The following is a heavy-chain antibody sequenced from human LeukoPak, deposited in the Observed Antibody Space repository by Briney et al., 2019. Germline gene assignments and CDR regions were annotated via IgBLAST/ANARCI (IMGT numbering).Heavy chain of an antibody. CDR3: ASRPWFGELYDYYYGMDV. D-gene: IGHD3-10*01. J-gene: IGHJ6*02. CDR2: ISSSSSYI. CDR1: GFTFSSYS. Sequence: GGSLRLSCAASGFTFSSYSVNWLRQAPGKGLEWVSSISSSSSYIYYADSVKGRFTSSRDNAKNSLYLQMNSLRAEDTAVYYCASRPWFGELYDYYYGMDVWGQGTTVTVSS. V-gene: IGHV3-21*01.